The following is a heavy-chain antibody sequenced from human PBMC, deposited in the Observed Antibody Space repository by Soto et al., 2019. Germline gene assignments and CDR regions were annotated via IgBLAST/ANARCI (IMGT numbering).Heavy chain of an antibody. CDR1: GGSINSYY. CDR2: GYSSAST. D-gene: IGHD3-10*01. Sequence: QVLLRESGPGLVKPSETLSLTCTVSGGSINSYYWSWIRQPPGKGLEWLGFGYSSASTNYNPSLKSRITISVDTSKNQFSLKLSSVTAADTAVYYCATGDNGSGRRWFDPWGQGTLVTVSS. V-gene: IGHV4-59*01. CDR3: ATGDNGSGRRWFDP. J-gene: IGHJ5*02.